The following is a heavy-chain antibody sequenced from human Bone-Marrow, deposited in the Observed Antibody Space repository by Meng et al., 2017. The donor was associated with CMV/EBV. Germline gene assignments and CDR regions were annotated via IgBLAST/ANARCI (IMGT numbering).Heavy chain of an antibody. CDR3: TRVSVRGVIITLDY. CDR2: IRSKADGETT. D-gene: IGHD3-10*01. V-gene: IGHV3-49*04. Sequence: GGSLRLSCTASGFTFGDYAMSWVRQAPGKGLEWVGFIRSKADGETTEYSASVKGRFTISRDDSKSIAYLQMNSLKTEDTPVYYCTRVSVRGVIITLDYWGQGTLVTVSS. CDR1: GFTFGDYA. J-gene: IGHJ4*02.